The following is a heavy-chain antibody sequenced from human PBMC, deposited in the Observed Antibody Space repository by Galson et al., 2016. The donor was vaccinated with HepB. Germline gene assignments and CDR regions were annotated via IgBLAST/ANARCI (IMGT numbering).Heavy chain of an antibody. CDR3: AILLPRYSSRGLWFDP. D-gene: IGHD6-19*01. V-gene: IGHV4-59*08. Sequence: SETLSLTCTVSGASISSYYWSWIRQPPGKGLEWIGHLYYSGRTNYNPSLKSRVTISVDTSENQFSLRLSSVTAADTAVYYCAILLPRYSSRGLWFDPRGQGTLVTVSS. CDR2: LYYSGRT. CDR1: GASISSYY. J-gene: IGHJ5*02.